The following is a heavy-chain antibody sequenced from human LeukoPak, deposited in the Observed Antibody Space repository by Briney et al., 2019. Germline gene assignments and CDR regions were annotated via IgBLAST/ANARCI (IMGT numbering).Heavy chain of an antibody. J-gene: IGHJ4*02. V-gene: IGHV3-48*03. CDR1: GFTFSSYE. CDR3: ARDTDYVWGSPGFDY. D-gene: IGHD3-16*01. CDR2: ISSSGSTI. Sequence: GGSLRLSCAASGFTFSSYEMNWARQAPGKGLEWVSYISSSGSTIYYADSVKGRFTISRDNAKNSLYLQMNSLRAEDTAVYYCARDTDYVWGSPGFDYWGQGTLVTVSS.